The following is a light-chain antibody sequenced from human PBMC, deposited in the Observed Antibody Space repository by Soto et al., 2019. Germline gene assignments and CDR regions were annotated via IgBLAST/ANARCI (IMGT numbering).Light chain of an antibody. J-gene: IGKJ1*01. CDR3: HQRSNGPPWT. V-gene: IGKV3-11*01. CDR1: QSVSVY. Sequence: PVERATLSCRSSQSVSVYLAWFQQKPAQPPRLLIYDASKRATGIPPRFGGSGSTTDLTLTISSLEPEDFAVYYCHQRSNGPPWTFGQGTKVDIK. CDR2: DAS.